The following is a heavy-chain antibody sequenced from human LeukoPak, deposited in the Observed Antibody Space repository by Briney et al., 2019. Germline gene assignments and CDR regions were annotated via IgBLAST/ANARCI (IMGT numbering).Heavy chain of an antibody. J-gene: IGHJ3*02. CDR2: IYYSVST. V-gene: IGHV4-39*01. D-gene: IGHD6-19*01. CDR1: GGSISSSSYY. Sequence: SETLSLTCTVSGGSISSSSYYWGWIRQPPGKGLEWIGSIYYSVSTYYNPSLKSRVTISVDTSKNQFSLKLSSVTAADTAVYYCARVFEQWLESGAFDIWGQGTMVTVSS. CDR3: ARVFEQWLESGAFDI.